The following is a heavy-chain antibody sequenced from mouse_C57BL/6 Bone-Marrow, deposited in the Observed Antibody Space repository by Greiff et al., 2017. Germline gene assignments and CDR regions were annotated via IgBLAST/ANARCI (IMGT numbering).Heavy chain of an antibody. J-gene: IGHJ4*01. CDR1: GFTFSDYY. D-gene: IGHD2-4*01. Sequence: EVKLVESGGGLVQPGGSLKLSCAASGFTFSDYYMYWVRQTPEKRLEWVAYLSNGGGSTYYPDTVKGRFTISRDNAKNTLYLQMSRLKSEDTAMYYCARRNIYYEYDYAMDYWGQGTSVTVSS. V-gene: IGHV5-12*01. CDR2: LSNGGGST. CDR3: ARRNIYYEYDYAMDY.